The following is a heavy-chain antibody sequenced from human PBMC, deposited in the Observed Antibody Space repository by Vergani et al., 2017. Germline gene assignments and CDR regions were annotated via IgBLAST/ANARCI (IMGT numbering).Heavy chain of an antibody. CDR2: INHSGST. CDR3: ARVPYHYDSSGYSTIAFDI. Sequence: QVQLQQWGAGLLKPSETLSLTCAVYGGSFSGYYWSWIRQPPGKGLEWIGEINHSGSTNYNPSLKSRVTISVDTSKNQFSLKLSSLTAADTAVYYCARVPYHYDSSGYSTIAFDIWGQGTMVTVSS. D-gene: IGHD3-22*01. CDR1: GGSFSGYY. J-gene: IGHJ3*02. V-gene: IGHV4-34*01.